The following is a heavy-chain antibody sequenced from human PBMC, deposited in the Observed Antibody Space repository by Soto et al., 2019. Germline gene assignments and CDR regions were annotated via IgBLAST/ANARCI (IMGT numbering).Heavy chain of an antibody. Sequence: QVQLVQSGAEVKKPGSSVKVSCKASGGTFSSYAISWVRQAPGQGLEWMGWINPNSAGTNYAQKFQGRVTMTRDTSISTAYMELTRLRSDDTAVYYCARDPVACDTSGCHWGQGTLVTVSS. D-gene: IGHD3-22*01. V-gene: IGHV1-2*02. J-gene: IGHJ4*02. CDR1: GGTFSSYA. CDR2: INPNSAGT. CDR3: ARDPVACDTSGCH.